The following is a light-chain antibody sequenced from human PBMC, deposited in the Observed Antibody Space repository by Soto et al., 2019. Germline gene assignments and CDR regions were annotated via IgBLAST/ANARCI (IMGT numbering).Light chain of an antibody. V-gene: IGKV1-27*01. Sequence: IAMSLTKTSLSASVGDRVTITCRASQGISNYLAWYQQKPGKVPKLLIYAASTLQSGVPSRFSGSGSGTDFTLTICSLQPEDVTRYYCQMYNCPLLPFAGGTKVDIK. J-gene: IGKJ4*01. CDR2: AAS. CDR1: QGISNY. CDR3: QMYNCPLLP.